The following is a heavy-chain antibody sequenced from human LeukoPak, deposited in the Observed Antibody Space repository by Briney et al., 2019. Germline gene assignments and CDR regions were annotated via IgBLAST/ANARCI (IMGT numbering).Heavy chain of an antibody. V-gene: IGHV1-2*04. CDR2: INPNSGGT. D-gene: IGHD3-22*01. Sequence: ASVKVSCKASGYTFTGYYMHWVRQAPGQGPEWMGWINPNSGGTNYAQKFQGWVTMTRDTSISTAYMELSRLRSDDTAVYYCARVGPRGYYDSSGYPGSDAFDIWGQGTMVTVSS. J-gene: IGHJ3*02. CDR3: ARVGPRGYYDSSGYPGSDAFDI. CDR1: GYTFTGYY.